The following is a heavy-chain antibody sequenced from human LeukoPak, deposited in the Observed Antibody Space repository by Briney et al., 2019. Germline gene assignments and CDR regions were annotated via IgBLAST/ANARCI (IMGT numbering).Heavy chain of an antibody. J-gene: IGHJ4*02. CDR1: GGSISSYY. CDR2: FYSTGST. CDR3: ARDQYSGSLDY. D-gene: IGHD1-26*01. Sequence: PSETLSLTCTVSGGSISSYYWTWIRQPAGKGLEWIGRFYSTGSTNYNPSLKSRVTMSVDTSKNQFSLKLTSVTAADTAVYYCARDQYSGSLDYWGQGTLVTVSS. V-gene: IGHV4-4*07.